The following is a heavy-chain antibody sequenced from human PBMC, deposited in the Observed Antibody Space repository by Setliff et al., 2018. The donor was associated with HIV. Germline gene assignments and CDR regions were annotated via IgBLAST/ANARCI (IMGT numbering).Heavy chain of an antibody. CDR2: IYYSGSS. D-gene: IGHD3-3*01. J-gene: IGHJ6*03. CDR3: ARSPPTTFWSGYTYYYYMDV. CDR1: GGSISSGYYY. Sequence: KTSETLSLTCSVSGGSISSGYYYWSWIRQHPGKGLEWIGYIYYSGSSYYNPSLKSRVTISVDTSKNQFSLKLNSVAAADTAVYYCARSPPTTFWSGYTYYYYMDVWGKGTTVTVSS. V-gene: IGHV4-31*03.